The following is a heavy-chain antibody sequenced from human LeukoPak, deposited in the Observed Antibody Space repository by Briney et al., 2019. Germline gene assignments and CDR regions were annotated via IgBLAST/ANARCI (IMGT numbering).Heavy chain of an antibody. CDR2: IYHSGST. J-gene: IGHJ6*03. V-gene: IGHV4-38-2*01. CDR3: ARFAIVVVPADRSYYMDV. D-gene: IGHD2-2*01. Sequence: PSETLSLTCAVSGYSISSGYYWGWIRQPPGNGLEWIGSIYHSGSTYYNPSLKSRVTISVDTSKNQFSLKLSSVTAADTAVYYCARFAIVVVPADRSYYMDVWGKGTTVTVSS. CDR1: GYSISSGYY.